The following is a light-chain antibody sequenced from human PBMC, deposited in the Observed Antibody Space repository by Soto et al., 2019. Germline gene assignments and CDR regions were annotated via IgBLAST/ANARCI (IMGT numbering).Light chain of an antibody. V-gene: IGKV3-15*01. Sequence: EIVMTQSPATLSVSPGERATLSCRASQSVSSNLVWYQQKPGQAPRLLIYGASTRATDIPARFSGSGSGTEFTLTISSLQSEDFAVYYCQQYNDWPPWTFGQGTKVDNK. CDR1: QSVSSN. J-gene: IGKJ1*01. CDR3: QQYNDWPPWT. CDR2: GAS.